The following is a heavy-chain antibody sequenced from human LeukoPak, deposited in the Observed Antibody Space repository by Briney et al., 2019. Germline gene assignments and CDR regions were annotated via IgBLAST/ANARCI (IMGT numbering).Heavy chain of an antibody. Sequence: PGGSLRLSCAASGFTVSSNYMSWVRQAPGQGLEWVSSISSYSHYLYYADSVKGRFTISRDNAKNSVYLEMNSLRAEDTAVYFCARDLRPDVPTAPTPDSWGQGTLVTVSS. V-gene: IGHV3-21*06. CDR3: ARDLRPDVPTAPTPDS. J-gene: IGHJ5*02. D-gene: IGHD2-21*02. CDR2: ISSYSHYL. CDR1: GFTVSSNY.